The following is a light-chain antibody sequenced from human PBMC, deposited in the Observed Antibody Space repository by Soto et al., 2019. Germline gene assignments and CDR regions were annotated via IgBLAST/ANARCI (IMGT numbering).Light chain of an antibody. Sequence: EIVMTQSPATLSVSPGERATLSCRASESVSSKLVWYQKKPGQAPRLLIYDASNRATGIPARFSGSGSGTDFTLTISSLEPEDFAVYYCQHRSKWPITFGQGTRLEIK. CDR1: ESVSSK. V-gene: IGKV3-11*01. CDR2: DAS. J-gene: IGKJ5*01. CDR3: QHRSKWPIT.